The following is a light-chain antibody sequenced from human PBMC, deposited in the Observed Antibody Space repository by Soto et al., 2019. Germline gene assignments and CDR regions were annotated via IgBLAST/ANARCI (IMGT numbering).Light chain of an antibody. V-gene: IGKV1-5*01. CDR2: AAY. Sequence: DIQMTQSPSTLSGSVGDRSTITCMASQTISSWLAWYQQKPGKAPQLLIYAAYTLQSGVTSRFSGSGSGTDFTLTISSLQPEDFVTYYCQQLKSSPFTFGPGTKVDIK. CDR3: QQLKSSPFT. CDR1: QTISSW. J-gene: IGKJ3*01.